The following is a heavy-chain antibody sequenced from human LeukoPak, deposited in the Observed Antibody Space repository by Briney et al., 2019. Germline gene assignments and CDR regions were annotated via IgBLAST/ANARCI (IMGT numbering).Heavy chain of an antibody. V-gene: IGHV3-48*03. CDR1: GVTFSSYE. D-gene: IGHD3-3*01. CDR2: ISSSGNTI. Sequence: GGSLRLSCAASGVTFSSYEMNWVRQAPGKGLEWVSYISSSGNTIYYAASVRGRFTISRDNAKNSLYLQMNSLRAEDTAVYYCARVDFNDYWGQGTLVTVSS. J-gene: IGHJ4*02. CDR3: ARVDFNDY.